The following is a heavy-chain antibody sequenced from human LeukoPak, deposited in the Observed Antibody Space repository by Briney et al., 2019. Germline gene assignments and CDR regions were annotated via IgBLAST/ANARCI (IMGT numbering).Heavy chain of an antibody. Sequence: GGSLRLSCAASGFTFSSYAMNWVRQAPGKGLEYVSAISSNGGSTYYANSVKGRFTISRDNSKNTLYLQMGSLRAEDMAVYYCAREGLRAGVFDYWGQGTLVTVSS. D-gene: IGHD5/OR15-5a*01. J-gene: IGHJ4*02. V-gene: IGHV3-64*01. CDR2: ISSNGGST. CDR3: AREGLRAGVFDY. CDR1: GFTFSSYA.